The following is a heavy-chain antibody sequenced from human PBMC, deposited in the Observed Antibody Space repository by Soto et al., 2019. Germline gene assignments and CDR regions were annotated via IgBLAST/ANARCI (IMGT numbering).Heavy chain of an antibody. CDR1: GFTVSSSNY. V-gene: IGHV3-53*01. CDR3: HGYGY. D-gene: IGHD5-12*01. CDR2: ISTGGTT. Sequence: EVQLGESGGGLILPGGSLRLSCVVSGFTVSSSNYMSCVRQAPGKGLEWVSVISTGGTTYYADSVKGRFTISRDKSKNTLYLQMNDLRAEDTAVYYCHGYGYWGQGTLVTVSS. J-gene: IGHJ4*02.